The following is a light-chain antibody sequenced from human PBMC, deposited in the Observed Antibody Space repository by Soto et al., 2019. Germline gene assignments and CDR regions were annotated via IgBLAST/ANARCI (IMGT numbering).Light chain of an antibody. J-gene: IGKJ2*01. Sequence: EIVLTQSPGILSLSPGERATLSCRASQSVSSSYLAWYQQKPGQAPRLLIYGASNRATGIPDRFSASGSKTNFTLTISRLKPEDFAVYYCQQYGSSPPYTFGQGTKLEIK. CDR1: QSVSSSY. V-gene: IGKV3-20*01. CDR2: GAS. CDR3: QQYGSSPPYT.